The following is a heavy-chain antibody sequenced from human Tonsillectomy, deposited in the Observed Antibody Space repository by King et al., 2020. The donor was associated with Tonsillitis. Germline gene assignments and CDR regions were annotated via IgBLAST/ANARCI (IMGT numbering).Heavy chain of an antibody. CDR3: AREERGGFFDF. V-gene: IGHV1-2*02. Sequence: VQLVQSGTEVKKPGASVKVSCKASGYTFTDYYTHGVRQAPGQGLEWMGGINGNRGGTSRSQTFQGRVTMTRDTSISTAYMELSGLTSDDTAVYYCAREERGGFFDFWGQGTLVTVSA. J-gene: IGHJ4*02. D-gene: IGHD3-16*01. CDR1: GYTFTDYY. CDR2: INGNRGGT.